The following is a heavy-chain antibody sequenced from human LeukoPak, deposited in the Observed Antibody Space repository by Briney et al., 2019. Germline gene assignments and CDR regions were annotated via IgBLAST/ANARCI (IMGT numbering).Heavy chain of an antibody. V-gene: IGHV3-23*01. CDR2: ISGSGGDT. Sequence: PGGSLRLSCAASGFTFSSYAMNWVRQAPGKGLEWVSSISGSGGDTYYADSVTGRFTISRDNSKNTLYLEMDSLRAEDTAVYYCAKGKRRQRDDDAFDIWGQGTMVTVSS. D-gene: IGHD6-25*01. CDR3: AKGKRRQRDDDAFDI. CDR1: GFTFSSYA. J-gene: IGHJ3*02.